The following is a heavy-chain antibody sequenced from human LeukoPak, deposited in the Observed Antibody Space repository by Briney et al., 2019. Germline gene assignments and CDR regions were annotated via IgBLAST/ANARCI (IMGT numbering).Heavy chain of an antibody. CDR2: IRSKAYGGTT. CDR3: TRDLCSGGSCYHDYFDY. Sequence: GRSLRLSCTASGFTFGDYAMSWVRQAPGKGLEWVGFIRSKAYGGTTEYAASVKGRLTISRDDSKSIAYLQMNSLKTEDTAVYYCTRDLCSGGSCYHDYFDYWGQGTLVTVSS. D-gene: IGHD2-15*01. J-gene: IGHJ4*02. CDR1: GFTFGDYA. V-gene: IGHV3-49*04.